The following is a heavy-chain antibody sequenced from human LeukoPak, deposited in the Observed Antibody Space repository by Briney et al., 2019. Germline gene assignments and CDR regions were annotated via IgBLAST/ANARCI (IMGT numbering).Heavy chain of an antibody. V-gene: IGHV4-34*01. CDR2: INHSGST. J-gene: IGHJ4*02. CDR3: ARGSVLAVAGTEY. Sequence: SETLSLTCAVYGGSFSGYYWSSIRQPPGKGLEWIGEINHSGSTNYNPSLKSRVTISVDTSKNQFSLMLSSVTAADTAVYYCARGSVLAVAGTEYWGQGTLVTVSS. D-gene: IGHD6-19*01. CDR1: GGSFSGYY.